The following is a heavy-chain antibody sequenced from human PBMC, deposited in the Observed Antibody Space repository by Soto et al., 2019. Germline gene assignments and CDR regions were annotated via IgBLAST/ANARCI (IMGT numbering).Heavy chain of an antibody. Sequence: QVQLVESGGGVVQPGRSLRFSCAASGFTFSSCGIHWVRQAPGKGLEWVAVISYDGTNKYYADSLKGRFTISRDNSKNTLYLQMNSLRPEDTAVYYCAKDGGSSWYRFEYWGQGTLVTVSS. CDR3: AKDGGSSWYRFEY. V-gene: IGHV3-30*18. CDR2: ISYDGTNK. J-gene: IGHJ4*02. D-gene: IGHD6-13*01. CDR1: GFTFSSCG.